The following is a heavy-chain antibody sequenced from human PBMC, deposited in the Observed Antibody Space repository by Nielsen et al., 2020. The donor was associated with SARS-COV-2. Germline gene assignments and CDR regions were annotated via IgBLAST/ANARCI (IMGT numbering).Heavy chain of an antibody. D-gene: IGHD6-13*01. Sequence: GGSLRLSCAASGFTVSSNYMSWVRQAPGKGLEWVSGINWNGGSTGYADSVKGRFTISRDNAKNSLYLQMNSLRAEDTALYYCARGLAAAVDYWGQGTLVTVSS. J-gene: IGHJ4*02. CDR2: INWNGGST. CDR3: ARGLAAAVDY. V-gene: IGHV3-20*04. CDR1: GFTVSSNY.